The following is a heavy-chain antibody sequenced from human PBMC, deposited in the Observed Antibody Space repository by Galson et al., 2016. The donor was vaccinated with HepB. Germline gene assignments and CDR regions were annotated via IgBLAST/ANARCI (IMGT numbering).Heavy chain of an antibody. J-gene: IGHJ3*02. V-gene: IGHV3-53*01. D-gene: IGHD5-24*01. CDR1: GFSITNRY. Sequence: SLRLSCAASGFSITNRYVTWVRQAPGKGLEWVSVIYSDGRTYYADSVKGRFTISRDNSKNTLYLQMNSLRAEDTAVYYCAKDGPQMATIGWDAFDIWGQGTMVTVSS. CDR3: AKDGPQMATIGWDAFDI. CDR2: IYSDGRT.